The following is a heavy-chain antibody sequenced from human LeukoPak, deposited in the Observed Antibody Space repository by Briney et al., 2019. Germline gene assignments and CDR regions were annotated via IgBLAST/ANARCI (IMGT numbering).Heavy chain of an antibody. J-gene: IGHJ6*03. Sequence: ASETLSLTCTVSGGSISSYYWSWIRQPPGKGLEWIGYIYYSGSTNYNPSLKSRVTISVDTSKNQFSLKLSSVTAADTAVYYCARSSEGRYYYDSSGYSYYYYYMDVWGKGTTVTISS. V-gene: IGHV4-59*01. CDR3: ARSSEGRYYYDSSGYSYYYYYMDV. D-gene: IGHD3-22*01. CDR1: GGSISSYY. CDR2: IYYSGST.